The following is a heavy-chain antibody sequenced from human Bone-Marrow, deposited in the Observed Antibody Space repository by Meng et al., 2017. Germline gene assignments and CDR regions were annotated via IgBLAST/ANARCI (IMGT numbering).Heavy chain of an antibody. CDR3: ARVIYRPSGHNYFDP. CDR1: GGSISSPNW. CDR2: IYHSGST. V-gene: IGHV4-4*02. D-gene: IGHD1-26*01. J-gene: IGHJ5*02. Sequence: PLQASGPGLVKPSGTLSLTCAAPGGSISSPNWWSWVRQPPGRGLEWIGEIYHSGSTTYNPSLLSRVTISVDKSKNQFSLKLSSVTAADTAIYYCARVIYRPSGHNYFDPWGQGTLVTVSS.